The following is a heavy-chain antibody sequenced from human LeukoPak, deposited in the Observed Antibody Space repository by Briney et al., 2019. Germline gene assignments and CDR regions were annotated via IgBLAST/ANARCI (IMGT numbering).Heavy chain of an antibody. CDR1: GFTFSSYG. CDR3: AKDRGLWFGELYRHPDY. V-gene: IGHV3-30*18. J-gene: IGHJ4*02. D-gene: IGHD3-10*01. CDR2: ILYDGINY. Sequence: PGRSLRLSCAASGFTFSSYGMHWGRQAPGQGPELVAVILYDGINYYYAYSVKGRFTISRDNSRNTLYLQMNSLRAEDTAVYYCAKDRGLWFGELYRHPDYWGQGTLVTVSS.